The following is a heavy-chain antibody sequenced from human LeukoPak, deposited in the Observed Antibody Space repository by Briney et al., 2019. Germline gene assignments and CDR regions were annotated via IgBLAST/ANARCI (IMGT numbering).Heavy chain of an antibody. CDR3: SRENRPFCPFAF. Sequence: PSETLSLTCVVSGGSIDSTNYWSWFRQAPGRGLDWIGEIAHDGTRNYNSSLRSPDAMSFDRANSYFSLSLTAVTAAETALYYSSRENRPFCPFAFWGQGVLVTVYS. J-gene: IGHJ4*02. D-gene: IGHD2/OR15-2a*01. CDR1: GGSIDSTNY. CDR2: IAHDGTR. V-gene: IGHV4-4*02.